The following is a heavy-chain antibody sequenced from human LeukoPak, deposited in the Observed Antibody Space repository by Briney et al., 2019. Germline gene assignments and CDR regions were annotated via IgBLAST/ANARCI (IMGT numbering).Heavy chain of an antibody. J-gene: IGHJ5*02. V-gene: IGHV4-34*01. CDR2: INHSGST. CDR1: GGSFSGYY. Sequence: SETLSLTCAVYGGSFSGYYWSWIRQPPGKGLEWIGEINHSGSTNYNPSLKSRVTISVDTSKNQFSLKLSSVTAADTAVYYCARRNFGRGYYDSSGYHNWFDPWGQGTLVTVSS. CDR3: ARRNFGRGYYDSSGYHNWFDP. D-gene: IGHD3-22*01.